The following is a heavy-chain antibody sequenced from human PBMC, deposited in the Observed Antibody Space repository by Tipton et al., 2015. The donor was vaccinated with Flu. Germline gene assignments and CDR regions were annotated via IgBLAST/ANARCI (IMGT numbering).Heavy chain of an antibody. CDR2: IYYSGST. CDR1: GGSISSGSYY. D-gene: IGHD3-10*01. CDR3: ARGYYYGSGSSPFDY. J-gene: IGHJ4*02. V-gene: IGHV4-61*02. Sequence: TLSLTCTVSGGSISSGSYYWSWIRQPAGKGLEWIGRIYYSGSTYYNPSLKSRVTISVDTSKNQFSLKLSSVTAADTAVYYCARGYYYGSGSSPFDYWGQGTLVTVSS.